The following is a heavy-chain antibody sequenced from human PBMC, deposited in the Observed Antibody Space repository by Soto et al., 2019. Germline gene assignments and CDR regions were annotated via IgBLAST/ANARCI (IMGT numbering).Heavy chain of an antibody. CDR2: INHSGST. J-gene: IGHJ6*03. V-gene: IGHV4-34*01. CDR1: GRSFSGYY. Sequence: SETLSLTCAVYGRSFSGYYWSWIRQSPGKGLEWIGEINHSGSTNYNPSLKSRVIILIDAPKNQFSLKMISVTAADTAVYYCARSPYMDVWGKGTTVTVSS. CDR3: ARSPYMDV.